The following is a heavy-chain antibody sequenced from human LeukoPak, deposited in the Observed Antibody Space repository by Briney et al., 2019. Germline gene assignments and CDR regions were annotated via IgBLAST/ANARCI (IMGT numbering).Heavy chain of an antibody. V-gene: IGHV3-23*01. D-gene: IGHD3-3*01. Sequence: PGGSLRLSCAASGFTFSSYAMSWVRQAPGKGLEWVSAISGSGGSTYYADSVKGRFTISRDNSKNTLYLQMNSLRGEDTAVYYCAKRYDFWSGRQERTYYYYYMDVWGKGTTVTVSS. CDR3: AKRYDFWSGRQERTYYYYYMDV. CDR1: GFTFSSYA. J-gene: IGHJ6*03. CDR2: ISGSGGST.